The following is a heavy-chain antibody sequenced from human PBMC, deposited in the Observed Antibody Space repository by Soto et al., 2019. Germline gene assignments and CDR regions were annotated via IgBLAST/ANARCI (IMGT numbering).Heavy chain of an antibody. V-gene: IGHV3-49*03. D-gene: IGHD3-16*02. Sequence: SLRLSCTASGFTFGDYAMSWFRQAPGKGLEWVGFIRSKAYGGTTEYAASVKGRFTISRDDSKSIAYLQMDSLKTEDTAVYYCTRELIYDYVWGSYRYRSGMDVWGQGTTVTVSS. CDR2: IRSKAYGGTT. J-gene: IGHJ6*02. CDR1: GFTFGDYA. CDR3: TRELIYDYVWGSYRYRSGMDV.